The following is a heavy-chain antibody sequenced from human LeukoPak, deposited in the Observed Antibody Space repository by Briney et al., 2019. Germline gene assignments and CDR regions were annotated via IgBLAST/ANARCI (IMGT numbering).Heavy chain of an antibody. V-gene: IGHV4-38-2*01. D-gene: IGHD6-13*01. CDR1: GYSISSGYY. CDR2: IYHSGST. J-gene: IGHJ5*02. Sequence: TSETLSLTCAVSGYSISSGYYWGWIRQPPGKGLEWIGSIYHSGSTYYNPSLKSRVTISVDTSKNQFSLKLSSVTAADTAVYYCARGTLRIAAAVVYNWFDPWGQGTLVTVSS. CDR3: ARGTLRIAAAVVYNWFDP.